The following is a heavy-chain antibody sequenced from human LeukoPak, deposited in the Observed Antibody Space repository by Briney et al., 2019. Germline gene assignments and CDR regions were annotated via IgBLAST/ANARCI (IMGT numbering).Heavy chain of an antibody. V-gene: IGHV4-38-2*02. J-gene: IGHJ2*01. CDR2: IYHSGST. Sequence: SETLSLTCTVSGYSISSGYYWGWIRQPPGKGLEWIGSIYHSGSTNYNPSLKSRVTISVDTSKHQFSLKLSSVTAADTAVYYCARRLDLWGRGTLVTVSS. CDR1: GYSISSGYY. CDR3: ARRLDL.